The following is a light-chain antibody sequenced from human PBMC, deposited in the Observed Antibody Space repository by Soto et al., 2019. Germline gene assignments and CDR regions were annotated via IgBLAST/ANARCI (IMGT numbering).Light chain of an antibody. Sequence: EIVLTQSPATLSLSPWERATLSCRASQSVSSYLAWYQQKPGQAPRLLIYDASNRATGIPARFSGSGSGTDFTLTISRLEPEDFAMYYCQQYGSSPYTFGQGTKVDIK. V-gene: IGKV3-11*01. CDR3: QQYGSSPYT. CDR1: QSVSSY. CDR2: DAS. J-gene: IGKJ2*01.